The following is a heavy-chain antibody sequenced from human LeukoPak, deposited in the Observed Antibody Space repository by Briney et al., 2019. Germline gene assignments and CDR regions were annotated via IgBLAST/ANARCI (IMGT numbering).Heavy chain of an antibody. J-gene: IGHJ5*02. D-gene: IGHD3-3*01. V-gene: IGHV3-30*02. CDR2: IQNDGNNK. CDR1: GFTFSSNG. Sequence: GGSLRLSCAASGFTFSSNGMHWVRQAPGKGLEWVAFIQNDGNNKKYADSVKGRFTISRDNSKNTLYLQMNSLRAEDTAVYYCAKGALVDFWSGPTNNWFDPWGQGTLVTVSS. CDR3: AKGALVDFWSGPTNNWFDP.